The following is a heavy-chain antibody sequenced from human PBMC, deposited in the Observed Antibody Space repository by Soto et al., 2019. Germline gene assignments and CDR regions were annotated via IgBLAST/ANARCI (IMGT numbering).Heavy chain of an antibody. CDR1: GFTFSSYA. CDR3: ARAIATYSSSSVYYYYYGMDV. V-gene: IGHV3-30-3*01. Sequence: GGSLRLSCAASGFTFSSYAMHWVRQAPGKGLEWVAVISYDGSNKYYADSVKGRFTISRDNSKNTLYLQMNSLRAEDTAVYYCARAIATYSSSSVYYYYYGMDVWGQGTTVTVSS. J-gene: IGHJ6*02. D-gene: IGHD6-6*01. CDR2: ISYDGSNK.